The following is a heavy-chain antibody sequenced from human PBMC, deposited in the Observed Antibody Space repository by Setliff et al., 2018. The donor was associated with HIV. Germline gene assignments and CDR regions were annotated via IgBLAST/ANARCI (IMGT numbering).Heavy chain of an antibody. CDR2: ITSSGSTI. D-gene: IGHD2-21*02. J-gene: IGHJ4*02. CDR3: AREMTYRGELDY. V-gene: IGHV3-11*04. CDR1: GFTFSDYY. Sequence: GGSLRLSCAASGFTFSDYYMSWIRQAPGKGLEWVSYITSSGSTIYYADSVKGRFTISRDNAKSSLYLQMNSLRAEDTAIYYCAREMTYRGELDYWGQGTLVTVSS.